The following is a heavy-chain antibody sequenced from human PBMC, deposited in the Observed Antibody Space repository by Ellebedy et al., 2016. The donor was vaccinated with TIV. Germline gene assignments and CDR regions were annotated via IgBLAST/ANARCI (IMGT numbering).Heavy chain of an antibody. J-gene: IGHJ4*02. Sequence: GGSLRLSCAASGFTFDDYAMYWVRQAPGKGLEWVSGIGWNSGSIGYADSVKGRFTISRDNAKNTLYLQMNSLKAEDTAVYYCARGYDSLFDYWGQGTLVTVSS. CDR1: GFTFDDYA. V-gene: IGHV3-9*01. CDR2: IGWNSGSI. CDR3: ARGYDSLFDY. D-gene: IGHD5-12*01.